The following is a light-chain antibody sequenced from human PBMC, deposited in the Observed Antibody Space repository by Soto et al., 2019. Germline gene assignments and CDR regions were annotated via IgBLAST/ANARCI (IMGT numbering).Light chain of an antibody. CDR2: EGT. CDR1: SSDVGSYNL. V-gene: IGLV2-14*02. Sequence: QSALTQPASVSASPGQSITIPCTGTSSDVGSYNLVSWFQQHPGKVPKLLIYEGTKRPSGLPDRFSGSKSGTTASLTISGLQAEDEADYYCSSYTSISTYVFGTGTKVT. J-gene: IGLJ1*01. CDR3: SSYTSISTYV.